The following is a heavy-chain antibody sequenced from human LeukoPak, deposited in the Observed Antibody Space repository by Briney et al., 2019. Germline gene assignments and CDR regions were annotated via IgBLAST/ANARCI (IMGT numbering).Heavy chain of an antibody. Sequence: KPSETLSLTCTVSGGSISSSFYYWGWIRQHPGKGLEWIGYIYYSGSTYYNPSLKSRVTISVDTSKNQFSLKLSSVTAADTAVYYCARGPDDYFDYWGQGTLVTVSS. CDR1: GGSISSSFYY. J-gene: IGHJ4*02. CDR3: ARGPDDYFDY. CDR2: IYYSGST. V-gene: IGHV4-31*03.